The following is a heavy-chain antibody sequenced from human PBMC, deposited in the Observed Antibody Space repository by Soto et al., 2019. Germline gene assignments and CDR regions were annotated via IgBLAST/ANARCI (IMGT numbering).Heavy chain of an antibody. CDR3: AQGQCGHNCYSIHVDN. CDR2: IHWDDDR. CDR1: GFSLSTNGMG. D-gene: IGHD2-21*02. Sequence: QITLNESGPTLVKPTQPLTLTCTFSGFSLSTNGMGVGWIRQPPGKALEWLALIHWDDDRRYSPSLETRLTIRKNTSKNQVVLTMANMDPVDTATYYRAQGQCGHNCYSIHVDNWGQGTLVTVSS. V-gene: IGHV2-5*02. J-gene: IGHJ4*02.